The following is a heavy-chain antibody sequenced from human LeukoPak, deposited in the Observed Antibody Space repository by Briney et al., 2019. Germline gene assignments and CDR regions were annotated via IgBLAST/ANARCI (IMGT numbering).Heavy chain of an antibody. Sequence: PGRSLRLSCAASGFTSSSYAMHWVRQAPGKGLEWVALISYDGRNKYYADSVKGRFTISRGNSKNTLYLQMNSLRAEDTAVYYCAKDQWSFSLGSPYYWGQGTLVTVSS. J-gene: IGHJ4*02. CDR1: GFTSSSYA. CDR2: ISYDGRNK. D-gene: IGHD3-10*01. V-gene: IGHV3-30*18. CDR3: AKDQWSFSLGSPYY.